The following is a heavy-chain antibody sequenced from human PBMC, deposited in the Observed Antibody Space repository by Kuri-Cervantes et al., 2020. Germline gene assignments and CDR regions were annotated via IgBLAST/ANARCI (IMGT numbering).Heavy chain of an antibody. Sequence: TLSLTCAVYGGSFSGYYWSWIRQPPGKALEWLALIDWDDDKYYSTSLKTRLTISKDTSKNQVVLTMTNMDPVDTATYYCARIPKARYWYFDLWGRGTLVTVSS. J-gene: IGHJ2*01. V-gene: IGHV2-70*01. CDR1: GGSFSGYY. CDR3: ARIPKARYWYFDL. CDR2: IDWDDDK.